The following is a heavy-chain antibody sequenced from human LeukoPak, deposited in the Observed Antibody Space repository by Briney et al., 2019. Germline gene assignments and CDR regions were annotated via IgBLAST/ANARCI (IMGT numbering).Heavy chain of an antibody. V-gene: IGHV4-61*01. D-gene: IGHD3-22*01. Sequence: PSETLSLTCMVSSGAVINDRYYWSWIRQPPGKGLEWIGFIHHSGYTKYNPSLKSRVTVSIDTSKNQFSLTLSFVTAADTAVYHCARFDSSGYYQFDYWGQGTLVTVSS. CDR1: SGAVINDRYY. CDR2: IHHSGYT. J-gene: IGHJ4*02. CDR3: ARFDSSGYYQFDY.